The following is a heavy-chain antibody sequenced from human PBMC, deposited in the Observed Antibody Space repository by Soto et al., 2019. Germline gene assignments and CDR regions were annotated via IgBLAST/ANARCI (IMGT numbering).Heavy chain of an antibody. Sequence: GESLKISCKGSGYSFTSYWISWVRQMPGKGLEWMGRIDPSDSYTNYSPSFQGHVTISADKSISTAYLQWSSLKASDTAMYYCARLVVPAANYGMDVCGQAXTVTVSS. V-gene: IGHV5-10-1*01. D-gene: IGHD2-2*01. CDR2: IDPSDSYT. J-gene: IGHJ6*02. CDR3: ARLVVPAANYGMDV. CDR1: GYSFTSYW.